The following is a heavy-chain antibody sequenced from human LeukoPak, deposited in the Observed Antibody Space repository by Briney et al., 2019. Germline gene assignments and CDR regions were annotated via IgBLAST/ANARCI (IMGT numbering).Heavy chain of an antibody. CDR3: ARVNTIFGVVTPYYFDY. Sequence: GGSLRLSCAASGFTFSSYAMHWVRQAPGKGLEWVAVISYDRSNKYYADSVKGRFTISRDNSKNTLYLQMNSLRAEDTAVYYCARVNTIFGVVTPYYFDYWGQGTLVTVSS. V-gene: IGHV3-30*04. D-gene: IGHD3-3*01. CDR2: ISYDRSNK. J-gene: IGHJ4*02. CDR1: GFTFSSYA.